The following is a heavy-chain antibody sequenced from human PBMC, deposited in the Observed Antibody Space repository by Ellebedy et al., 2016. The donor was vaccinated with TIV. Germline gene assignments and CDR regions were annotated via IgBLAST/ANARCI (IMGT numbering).Heavy chain of an antibody. D-gene: IGHD1-26*01. CDR1: AFTFSYYW. J-gene: IGHJ4*02. V-gene: IGHV3-7*01. Sequence: GESLKISCAASAFTFSYYWMGWVRQAPGKGLQWVASISQDGSVKYYVDSVKGRFTISRDNAKNSLYLEMNSLRAEDTAVYYCVRGGGWVADYWGQGTLVTVSS. CDR3: VRGGGWVADY. CDR2: ISQDGSVK.